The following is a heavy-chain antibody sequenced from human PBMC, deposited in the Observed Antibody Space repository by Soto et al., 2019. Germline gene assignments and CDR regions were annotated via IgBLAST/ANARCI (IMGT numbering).Heavy chain of an antibody. D-gene: IGHD3-10*01. J-gene: IGHJ4*02. CDR1: GFTIGSYG. CDR2: LWYDGDDK. V-gene: IGHV3-33*01. CDR3: VRGPYYGLYYFDS. Sequence: QVLLVESGGGVVQPGTSLRLSCAASGFTIGSYGMHWVRQAPGKGLEWVAGLWYDGDDKYYGDSMKGRLTTSRDNSRNTLYLQMNSLRAEDTAVYYCVRGPYYGLYYFDSWGQGTLVTVSS.